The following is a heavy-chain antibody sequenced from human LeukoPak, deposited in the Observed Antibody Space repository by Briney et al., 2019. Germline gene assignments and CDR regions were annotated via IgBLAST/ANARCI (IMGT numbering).Heavy chain of an antibody. Sequence: GGSLRLSCAASGFTFSSYGMSWVRQAPGKGLEWVANIKQDGSEKYYVDSVKGRFTISRDNTKNSLYLQMHSVRAEDKAVYYCARDGYCSGGSCHLYYYYYMDVWGKGTTVTVSS. D-gene: IGHD2-15*01. CDR1: GFTFSSYG. J-gene: IGHJ6*03. V-gene: IGHV3-7*01. CDR3: ARDGYCSGGSCHLYYYYYMDV. CDR2: IKQDGSEK.